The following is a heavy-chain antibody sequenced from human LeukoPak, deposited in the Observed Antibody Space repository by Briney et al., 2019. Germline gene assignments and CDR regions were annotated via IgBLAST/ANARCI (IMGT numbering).Heavy chain of an antibody. J-gene: IGHJ4*02. Sequence: SETLSLTCTASGGFISSYYWSWIRQPPGKGLEWIGYIYYSGSTNYNPSLKSRVTISVDTSKNQFSLKLSSVTAADTAVYYCARHVYGGNSDFDYWGQGTLVTVSS. V-gene: IGHV4-59*08. CDR2: IYYSGST. CDR1: GGFISSYY. D-gene: IGHD4-23*01. CDR3: ARHVYGGNSDFDY.